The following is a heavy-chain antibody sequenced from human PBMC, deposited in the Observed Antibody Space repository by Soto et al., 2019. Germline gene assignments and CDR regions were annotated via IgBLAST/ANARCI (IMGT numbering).Heavy chain of an antibody. CDR2: IYSGGST. J-gene: IGHJ4*02. V-gene: IGHV3-66*01. CDR3: AREIDYDSSGYFL. Sequence: GGSLRLSCAASGFTVSSNYMSWVRQAPGKGLEWVSVIYSGGSTYYAGSVKGRFTISRHNSKNTLYLQMNSLRAEDTAVYYCAREIDYDSSGYFLWVQVTLVTVSS. D-gene: IGHD3-22*01. CDR1: GFTVSSNY.